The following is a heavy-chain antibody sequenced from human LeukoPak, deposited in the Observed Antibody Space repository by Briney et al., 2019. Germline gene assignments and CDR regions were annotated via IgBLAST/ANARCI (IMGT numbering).Heavy chain of an antibody. Sequence: PSETLSLTCAVYGGSFSGYYWSWIRQPPGKGLXXXXXXXXSGSTNYNPSLKSRVTISVDTSKNQFSLKLSSVTAADTAVYYCARVGGYCSSTSCYSSPRRYGMDVWGQGTTVTVSS. CDR1: GGSFSGYY. J-gene: IGHJ6*02. CDR3: ARVGGYCSSTSCYSSPRRYGMDV. V-gene: IGHV4-34*01. CDR2: XXXSGST. D-gene: IGHD2-2*01.